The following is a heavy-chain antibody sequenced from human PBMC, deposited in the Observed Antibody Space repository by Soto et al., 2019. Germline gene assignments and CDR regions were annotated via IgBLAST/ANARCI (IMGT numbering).Heavy chain of an antibody. CDR2: INPSDGGT. CDR3: ARLATVTPPYYFDF. CDR1: GYTFISYY. J-gene: IGHJ4*02. D-gene: IGHD4-17*01. V-gene: IGHV1-46*01. Sequence: GASVKVSCKASGYTFISYYIHWVRQAPGQGLEWMGVINPSDGGTSYAQKFQGRVTMTRDTSTSTVYMELSSLRSDDTAVYFCARLATVTPPYYFDFWGQGTLVTVSS.